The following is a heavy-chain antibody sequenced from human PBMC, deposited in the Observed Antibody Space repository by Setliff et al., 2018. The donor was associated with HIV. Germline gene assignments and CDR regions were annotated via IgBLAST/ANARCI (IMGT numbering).Heavy chain of an antibody. D-gene: IGHD4-4*01. CDR1: GGSISSGGYY. CDR2: IYYSGST. CDR3: ARDGIYDHSNYVDAFDI. V-gene: IGHV4-31*03. J-gene: IGHJ3*02. Sequence: SETLSLTCTVSGGSISSGGYYWSWIRQHPGKGLEYIGYIYYSGSTYYNPSLKSRVTISVDTSKNQFSLRLNSVTAADTAVYYCARDGIYDHSNYVDAFDIWGQGTMVTVSS.